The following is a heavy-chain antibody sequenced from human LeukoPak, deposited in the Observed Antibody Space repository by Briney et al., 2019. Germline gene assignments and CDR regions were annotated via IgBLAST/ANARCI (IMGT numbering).Heavy chain of an antibody. CDR1: GFTFSSYG. V-gene: IGHV3-30*18. J-gene: IGHJ4*02. CDR3: AKDLKTVGATHFDY. Sequence: GGSLRLSCAASGFTFSSYGMHWVRQAPGKGLEWVAVISYDGSNKYYAYSVKGRFTISRDNTKNTLYLQMNSLRAEDTAVYYCAKDLKTVGATHFDYWGQGTLVTVSS. CDR2: ISYDGSNK. D-gene: IGHD1-26*01.